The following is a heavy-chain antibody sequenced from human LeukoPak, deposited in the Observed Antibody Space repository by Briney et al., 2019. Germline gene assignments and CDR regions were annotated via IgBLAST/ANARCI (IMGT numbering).Heavy chain of an antibody. D-gene: IGHD5-12*01. CDR1: GGSISSGGYY. J-gene: IGHJ4*02. V-gene: IGHV4-30-2*01. CDR2: IYHSGST. CDR3: ARNSYSGRIDY. Sequence: SETLSLTCTVSGGSISSGGYYWSWIRQPPEKGLEWIGYIYHSGSTYYNPSLKSRVTISVDRSKNQFSLKLSSVTAADTAVYYCARNSYSGRIDYWGQGTLVTVSS.